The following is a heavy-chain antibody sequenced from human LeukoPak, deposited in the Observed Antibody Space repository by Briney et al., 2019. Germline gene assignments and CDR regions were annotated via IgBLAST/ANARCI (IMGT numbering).Heavy chain of an antibody. D-gene: IGHD2-2*01. J-gene: IGHJ3*02. Sequence: GGSLRLSCAASGFTFNSYAMHGVRQAPGKGLEYVSVIGSNGGSTYYADSVKGRFTISRDNSKNTLYLQMGSLRAEDMAVYYCARSNCCTTDCLFNAFDIWGQGTMVTVSS. V-gene: IGHV3-64*02. CDR3: ARSNCCTTDCLFNAFDI. CDR1: GFTFNSYA. CDR2: IGSNGGST.